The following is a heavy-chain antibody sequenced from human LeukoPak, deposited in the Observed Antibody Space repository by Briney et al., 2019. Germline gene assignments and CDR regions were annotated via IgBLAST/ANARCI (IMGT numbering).Heavy chain of an antibody. V-gene: IGHV3-7*01. CDR1: GFTFSSYS. J-gene: IGHJ4*02. Sequence: GGSLRLSCAASGFTFSSYSMNWVRQAPGKGLEWVANIKQDGSEKYYVDSVKGRFTISRDNAKNSLYLQMNSLRAEDTAVYYCARGLCGGDCYDYWGQGTLVTVSS. D-gene: IGHD2-21*01. CDR2: IKQDGSEK. CDR3: ARGLCGGDCYDY.